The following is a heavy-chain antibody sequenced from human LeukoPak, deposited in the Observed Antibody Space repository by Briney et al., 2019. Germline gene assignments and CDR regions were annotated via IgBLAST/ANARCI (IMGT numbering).Heavy chain of an antibody. J-gene: IGHJ3*02. CDR2: IYYSGST. CDR3: ARDPSAWWQRLNAFDI. Sequence: PSETLSLTCTVSGGSISSGDYYWSWIRQPPGKGLEWIGYIYYSGSTYYNPSLKSRVTIPVDTSKNQFSLKLSSVTAADTAVYYCARDPSAWWQRLNAFDIWGQGTMVTVSS. D-gene: IGHD2-15*01. V-gene: IGHV4-30-4*08. CDR1: GGSISSGDYY.